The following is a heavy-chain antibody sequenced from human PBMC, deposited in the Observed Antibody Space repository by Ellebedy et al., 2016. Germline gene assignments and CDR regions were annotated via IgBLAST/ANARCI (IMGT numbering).Heavy chain of an antibody. CDR2: IYYSGST. CDR3: AREWSGFDF. D-gene: IGHD2-15*01. V-gene: IGHV4-61*03. CDR1: GGSVSSADHY. J-gene: IGHJ3*01. Sequence: SETLSLTXTVSGGSVSSADHYWSWIRQPPGKDLEWIGYIYYSGSTKYNPSFMSRVSLSVDTSKNVFSLRLTSVTPEDSAVYYCAREWSGFDFWGQGTMVTVSS.